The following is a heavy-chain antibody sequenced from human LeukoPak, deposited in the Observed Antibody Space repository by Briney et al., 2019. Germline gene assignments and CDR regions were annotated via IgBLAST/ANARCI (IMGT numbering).Heavy chain of an antibody. D-gene: IGHD6-13*01. Sequence: TGGSLRLSCAASGFTFSNFAMTWVRQAPGKGLEWVSTIRTSGRSTLYADSVQGRFTISRDNSKNTLYLQMNSLRAEDTAVYYCAKDMTAAADILYFQHWGQGTLVTVSS. CDR3: AKDMTAAADILYFQH. J-gene: IGHJ1*01. V-gene: IGHV3-23*01. CDR2: IRTSGRST. CDR1: GFTFSNFA.